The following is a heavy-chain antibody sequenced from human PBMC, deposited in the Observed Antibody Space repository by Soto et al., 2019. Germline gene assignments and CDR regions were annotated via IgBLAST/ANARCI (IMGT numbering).Heavy chain of an antibody. Sequence: QVQLVQSGAEVKKPGASVKVSCKASGYTFTSYGISWVRQAPGQGLEWMGWFSAYNGNTNYAQKLQGRVTMTTDTSTSTAYMELRSLKTDVTVGYYCERDLRTSWDLSCYYKGPDYWGQGTLVTVSS. CDR3: ERDLRTSWDLSCYYKGPDY. CDR2: FSAYNGNT. CDR1: GYTFTSYG. V-gene: IGHV1-18*01. D-gene: IGHD3-9*01. J-gene: IGHJ4*02.